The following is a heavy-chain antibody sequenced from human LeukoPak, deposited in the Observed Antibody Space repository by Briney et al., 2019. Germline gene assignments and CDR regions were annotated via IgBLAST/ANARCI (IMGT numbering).Heavy chain of an antibody. V-gene: IGHV3-33*01. Sequence: GGSLRLSCAASGFTFSSYGMHWVRQAPGKGLEWEAVMWYDGSNKYYADSVKGRFTISRDNSKNTLYLQMNSLRAEDTAVYYCARKGPVLLWFGEPRGNYYYYGMDVWGQGTTVTVSS. J-gene: IGHJ6*02. D-gene: IGHD3-10*01. CDR2: MWYDGSNK. CDR1: GFTFSSYG. CDR3: ARKGPVLLWFGEPRGNYYYYGMDV.